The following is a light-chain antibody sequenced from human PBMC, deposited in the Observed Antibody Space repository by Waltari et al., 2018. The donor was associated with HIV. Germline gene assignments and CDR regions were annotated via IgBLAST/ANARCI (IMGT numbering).Light chain of an antibody. CDR3: GTWDSSVSAGV. V-gene: IGLV1-51*01. Sequence: QSVLTQPPSVSAAPGQKVTISCSGSTPTVGQNSVSWYQQFPQTAPKLIIYDNNKRPSGIPDRFSGSKSGTSATLTITGLQTGDEADYYCGTWDSSVSAGVFGGGSKLTVL. CDR2: DNN. CDR1: TPTVGQNS. J-gene: IGLJ3*02.